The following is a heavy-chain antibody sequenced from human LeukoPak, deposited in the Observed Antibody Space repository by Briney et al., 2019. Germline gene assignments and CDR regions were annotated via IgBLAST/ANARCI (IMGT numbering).Heavy chain of an antibody. CDR2: IYSGGSP. CDR3: ARMGSSYYYDSSGYSYYYYYMDV. Sequence: PGGSLRLSCAASGFTFDDYGMSWVRQAPGKGLEWVSVIYSGGSPYYTDSVKGRFTISRDNSKNTLYLQMNSLRAEDTAVYYCARMGSSYYYDSSGYSYYYYYMDVWGKGTTVTISS. V-gene: IGHV3-66*01. CDR1: GFTFDDYG. D-gene: IGHD3-22*01. J-gene: IGHJ6*03.